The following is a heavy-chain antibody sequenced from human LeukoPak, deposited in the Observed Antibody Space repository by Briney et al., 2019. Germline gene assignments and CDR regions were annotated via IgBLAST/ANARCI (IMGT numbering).Heavy chain of an antibody. V-gene: IGHV4-59*08. J-gene: IGHJ4*02. D-gene: IGHD6-13*01. CDR1: GGSISTDY. Sequence: PEALSLTCTVSGGSISTDYWSWIRQPPGKGLEWIGYVYYIGSTNYNPSLRGRVTISVDRSRNQFSLKLSSMSAADTAVYYCARSKGSSWSYYFDYWGQGSMVTVSS. CDR3: ARSKGSSWSYYFDY. CDR2: VYYIGST.